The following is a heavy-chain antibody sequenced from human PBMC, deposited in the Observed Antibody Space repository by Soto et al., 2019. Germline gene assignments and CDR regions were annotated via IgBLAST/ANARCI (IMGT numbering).Heavy chain of an antibody. CDR3: TSNAAAKVGTLSY. CDR2: IDGGKT. Sequence: EVQLVESGGALVEPGGSLRLSCAASGFTFNNARMSWVRQAPGKGLDWVGRIDGGKTDFAAPVEGRFTFSRDDSRNTLFLQMNSLKPEDTGVYYCTSNAAAKVGTLSYWCQGNLVTVSS. D-gene: IGHD1-26*01. J-gene: IGHJ4*02. V-gene: IGHV3-15*02. CDR1: GFTFNNAR.